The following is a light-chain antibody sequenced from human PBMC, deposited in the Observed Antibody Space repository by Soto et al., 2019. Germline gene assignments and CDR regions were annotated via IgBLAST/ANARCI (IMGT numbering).Light chain of an antibody. J-gene: IGLJ3*02. Sequence: QSALTQPRSVSGSPGQSVTISCTGTSSDVGGYNYVSWYQQHPGKAPKLMIYEVSNRPSGVSNRFSGSKSGNTASLTISGLQAEDEADYYCSSYTSSSPWVFGGGTQLTVL. CDR2: EVS. CDR1: SSDVGGYNY. V-gene: IGLV2-14*01. CDR3: SSYTSSSPWV.